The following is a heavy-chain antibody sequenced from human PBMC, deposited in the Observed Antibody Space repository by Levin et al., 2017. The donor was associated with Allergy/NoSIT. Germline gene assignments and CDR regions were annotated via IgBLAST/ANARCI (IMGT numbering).Heavy chain of an antibody. CDR3: KFRVE. CDR1: GFTFSSYW. CDR2: IKQDGSEK. J-gene: IGHJ4*02. D-gene: IGHD2-21*01. Sequence: GESLKISCAASGFTFSSYWMTWVRHAPGKGPEWVASIKQDGSEKYYLDSVKGRFTISRDNAKSSLYLQMNSLRAEDTAMYYCKFRVEWGLGTLVTVSS. V-gene: IGHV3-7*01.